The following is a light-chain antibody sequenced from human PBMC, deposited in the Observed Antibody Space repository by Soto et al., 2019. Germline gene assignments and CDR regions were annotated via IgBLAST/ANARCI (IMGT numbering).Light chain of an antibody. V-gene: IGKV3-15*01. CDR1: QSVSSK. CDR2: GAS. CDR3: QQYNNWPPGT. J-gene: IGKJ4*01. Sequence: EIVMTQSPATLSVSPGERATLSCRASQSVSSKLAWYQQKPGQAPRLLIYGASTRATGIPARFSGSGSGTEFTLTISSLQSEDFADYYCQQYNNWPPGTFGGGTKVEIK.